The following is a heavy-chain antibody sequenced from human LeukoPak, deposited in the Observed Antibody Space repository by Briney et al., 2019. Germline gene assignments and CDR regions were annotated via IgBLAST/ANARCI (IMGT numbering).Heavy chain of an antibody. D-gene: IGHD3-22*01. V-gene: IGHV4-59*01. CDR2: ISYSGST. CDR1: GGSIRSYY. CDR3: ARGSAYYYDSSAFDY. Sequence: PSETLSLTCTVSGGSIRSYYWSWIRQPPGKGLEWIGYISYSGSTNYNPSLKSRVTISVDTSKNQFSLKLSSVTAADTAVYYCARGSAYYYDSSAFDYWGQGTLVTVSS. J-gene: IGHJ4*02.